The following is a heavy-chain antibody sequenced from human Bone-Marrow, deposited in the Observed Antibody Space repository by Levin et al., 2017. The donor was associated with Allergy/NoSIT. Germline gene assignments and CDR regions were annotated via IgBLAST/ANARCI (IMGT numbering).Heavy chain of an antibody. V-gene: IGHV1-8*01. CDR2: MNPNSGNT. CDR3: LCSSTYYYYYGMDG. CDR1: GYTFTSYD. Sequence: GESLKISCKASGYTFTSYDINWVRQATGQGLEWMGWMNPNSGNTGYAQKFQGRVTMTRNTSISTAYMELSSLRSEDTAVYYCLCSSTYYYYYGMDGWGQGTTVTVSS. D-gene: IGHD2-2*01. J-gene: IGHJ6*02.